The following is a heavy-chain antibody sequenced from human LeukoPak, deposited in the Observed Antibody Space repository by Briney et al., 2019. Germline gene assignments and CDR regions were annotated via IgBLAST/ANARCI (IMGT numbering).Heavy chain of an antibody. CDR1: GYSISRGYY. Sequence: SETLSLTCTVSGYSISRGYYWGWIRQPPGKGLEWIGSIYHTGNTYSNPPLKSPVTISVDTSKNQFSLKLNSVTAADTAVYYCARYNPSGYDLDYWGQGSLVTVSS. CDR3: ARYNPSGYDLDY. CDR2: IYHTGNT. V-gene: IGHV4-38-2*02. D-gene: IGHD5-12*01. J-gene: IGHJ4*02.